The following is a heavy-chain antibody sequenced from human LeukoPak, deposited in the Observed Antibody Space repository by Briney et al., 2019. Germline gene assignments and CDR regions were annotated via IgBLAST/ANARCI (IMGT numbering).Heavy chain of an antibody. Sequence: ASVKVSCKASGYTFTNYAMHWVRQVPGQGLGWMGWITPSGATNYPQKFQGRVAITRDTSITTAYMDLSRLTSDDTAVYYCARDRYGDGFAHFDYWGQGALVTVSS. CDR1: GYTFTNYA. CDR2: ITPSGAT. CDR3: ARDRYGDGFAHFDY. V-gene: IGHV1-2*02. J-gene: IGHJ4*02. D-gene: IGHD5-24*01.